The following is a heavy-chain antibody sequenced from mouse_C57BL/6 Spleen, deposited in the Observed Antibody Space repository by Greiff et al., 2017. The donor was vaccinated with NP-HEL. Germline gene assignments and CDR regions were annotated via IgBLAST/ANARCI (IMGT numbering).Heavy chain of an antibody. CDR3: ARRHYGSSYVDY. CDR1: GYSFTGYY. J-gene: IGHJ2*01. CDR2: INPSTGGT. Sequence: VQLQQSGPELVKPGASVKISCKASGYSFTGYYMNWVKQSPEKSLEWIGEINPSTGGTTYNQKFKAKATLTVDKSSSTAYMQLKSLTSEDSAVYYCARRHYGSSYVDYWGQGTTLTVSS. D-gene: IGHD1-1*01. V-gene: IGHV1-42*01.